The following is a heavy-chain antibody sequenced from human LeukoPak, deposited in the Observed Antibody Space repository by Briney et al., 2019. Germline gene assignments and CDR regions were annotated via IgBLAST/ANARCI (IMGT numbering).Heavy chain of an antibody. Sequence: GGSLRLSCAVSGFTFDDYAMHWVRQVPGKGLERVSGINWNSDSIGYADSVKGRFTTSRDNAKNSLYLQMNSLRAEDTAFYYCAINGGGDSGYGNFDYWGQGTLVTVSS. CDR3: AINGGGDSGYGNFDY. CDR1: GFTFDDYA. V-gene: IGHV3-9*01. CDR2: INWNSDSI. J-gene: IGHJ4*02. D-gene: IGHD5-12*01.